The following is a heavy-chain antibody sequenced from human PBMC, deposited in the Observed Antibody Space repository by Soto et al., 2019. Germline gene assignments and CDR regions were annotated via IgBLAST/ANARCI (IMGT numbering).Heavy chain of an antibody. D-gene: IGHD2-15*01. CDR1: GGSIRSAGHY. V-gene: IGHV4-31*03. Sequence: SETLSLTCTVSGGSIRSAGHYGSWIRQHPGKGLEWIGYIDDSGSTFYNPSLRSRLNISVDTSENQFSLRLTSVNAADTAVYYCARWAGFCPDPVSAAPFDPWGQGTLVTVSS. CDR2: IDDSGST. J-gene: IGHJ5*02. CDR3: ARWAGFCPDPVSAAPFDP.